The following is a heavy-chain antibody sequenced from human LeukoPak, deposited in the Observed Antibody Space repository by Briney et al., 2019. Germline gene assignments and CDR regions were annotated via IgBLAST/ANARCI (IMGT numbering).Heavy chain of an antibody. CDR3: AREMGYYGSGSRGAKFDY. D-gene: IGHD3-10*01. V-gene: IGHV4-34*01. CDR1: GGSFSGYY. CDR2: INHSGST. J-gene: IGHJ4*02. Sequence: SETLSLTCAVYGGSFSGYYWSWLRQPPGKGLEWIGEINHSGSTNYNPSLKSRVTISVDTSKNQFSLKLSSVTAADTAVYYCAREMGYYGSGSRGAKFDYWGQGTLVTVSS.